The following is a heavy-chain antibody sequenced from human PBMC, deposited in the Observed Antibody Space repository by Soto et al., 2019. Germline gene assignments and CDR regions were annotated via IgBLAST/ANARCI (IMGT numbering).Heavy chain of an antibody. CDR1: GGSITSYY. CDR3: ARGQQRITGTTFDS. D-gene: IGHD1-20*01. V-gene: IGHV4-59*08. Sequence: PSETLSLTCSVSGGSITSYYWSWIRQPPGKGLEWIGYIYYSGITNYNPSLKSRVTISVDTSKNQFSLNLNSVTAADTALYYCARGQQRITGTTFDSWGQGTLVTVSS. J-gene: IGHJ4*02. CDR2: IYYSGIT.